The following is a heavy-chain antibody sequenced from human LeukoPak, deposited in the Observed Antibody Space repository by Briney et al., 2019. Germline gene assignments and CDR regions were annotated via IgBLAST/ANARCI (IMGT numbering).Heavy chain of an antibody. Sequence: GGSLRLSCAASGFTFRSYSMNWVRQAPGKGLEWVSYISSSSSTIYYADSVKGRFTISRDNAKNSLYLQMNSLRAEDTAVYYCARDRGIAAAGSGYWGQGTLVTVSS. V-gene: IGHV3-48*01. CDR2: ISSSSSTI. CDR1: GFTFRSYS. CDR3: ARDRGIAAAGSGY. J-gene: IGHJ4*02. D-gene: IGHD6-13*01.